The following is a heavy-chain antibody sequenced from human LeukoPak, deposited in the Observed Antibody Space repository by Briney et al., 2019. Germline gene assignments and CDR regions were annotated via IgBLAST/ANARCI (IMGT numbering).Heavy chain of an antibody. CDR1: GGSISSGDYY. CDR3: ARDQAYGGNSPTPQYYFDY. V-gene: IGHV4-30-4*01. J-gene: IGHJ4*02. CDR2: IYYSGST. Sequence: SETLSLTCTVSGGSISSGDYYWSWIRQPPGKGLEWIGYIYYSGSTYYNPSLKSRVTISVDTSKNQFSLKLSSVTAADTAVYYCARDQAYGGNSPTPQYYFDYWGQGTLVTVSS. D-gene: IGHD4-23*01.